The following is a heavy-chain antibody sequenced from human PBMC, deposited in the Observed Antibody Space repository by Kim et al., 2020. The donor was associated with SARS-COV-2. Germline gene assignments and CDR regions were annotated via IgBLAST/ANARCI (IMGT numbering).Heavy chain of an antibody. D-gene: IGHD6-19*01. CDR2: ISWNSGSI. CDR3: AKSRSGWSNDAFDI. J-gene: IGHJ3*02. CDR1: GFTFGDYA. Sequence: GGSLRLSCAASGFTFGDYAMNWVRQAPGKGLEWVSGISWNSGSIGYADSVKGRFTISRDNAKNSLSLQMNSLRAEDTALYYCAKSRSGWSNDAFDIWGQGTMFTVSS. V-gene: IGHV3-9*01.